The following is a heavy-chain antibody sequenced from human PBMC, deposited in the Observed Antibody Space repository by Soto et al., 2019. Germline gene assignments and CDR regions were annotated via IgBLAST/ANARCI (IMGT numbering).Heavy chain of an antibody. CDR1: GFTFSSYA. CDR3: AKQNYGSEFDY. CDR2: ISGSGGST. V-gene: IGHV3-23*01. J-gene: IGHJ4*02. Sequence: GGSLRLSCAASGFTFSSYAMNWVRQAPGKGLEWVSVISGSGGSTYYADSVKGRFTISRDNSKNTLYLQMNSLRAEDTAVYYCAKQNYGSEFDYWGQGTLVTVSS. D-gene: IGHD3-10*01.